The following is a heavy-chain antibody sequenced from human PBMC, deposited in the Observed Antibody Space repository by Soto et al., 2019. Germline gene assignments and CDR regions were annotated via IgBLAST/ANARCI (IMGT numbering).Heavy chain of an antibody. CDR1: GFIFNTHW. D-gene: IGHD3-16*01. J-gene: IGHJ5*02. V-gene: IGHV3-7*01. CDR2: TKPDGSEK. Sequence: GGSLRLSCAAYGFIFNTHWMSWVRQAPEKGLEWVAHTKPDGSEKYYVDSAKGRFTISRDNTRNSLYLQMNSLRADDTALYYCVAWGTSTSNPWGQGTLVTVSS. CDR3: VAWGTSTSNP.